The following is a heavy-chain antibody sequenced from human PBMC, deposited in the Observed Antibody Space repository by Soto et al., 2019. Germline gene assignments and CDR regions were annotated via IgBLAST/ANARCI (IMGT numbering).Heavy chain of an antibody. CDR3: ARVERGTATTGVDAFDI. D-gene: IGHD1-1*01. Sequence: QVQLQQWGAGLLKPSETLSLTCAVYGGFVSSGSYYWSWIRQPPGKGLEWIGEMSHSGGTHFNPSIKSRVTISVDTSKNQFSLKMSSVTAADTALYYCARVERGTATTGVDAFDIWGPGTMVTVSS. J-gene: IGHJ3*02. CDR2: MSHSGGT. CDR1: GGFVSSGSYY. V-gene: IGHV4-34*01.